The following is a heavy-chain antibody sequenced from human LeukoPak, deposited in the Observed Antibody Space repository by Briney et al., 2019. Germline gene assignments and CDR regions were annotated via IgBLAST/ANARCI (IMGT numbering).Heavy chain of an antibody. D-gene: IGHD2-2*01. CDR1: GYTFTSYG. CDR3: ARDRLGYCSSTSCPGDP. J-gene: IGHJ5*02. V-gene: IGHV1-18*01. CDR2: ISAYNGNT. Sequence: EASVKVSCKASGYTFTSYGISWVRQAPGQGLEWMGWISAYNGNTNYAQKLQGRVTMTTDTSTSTAYMELGSLRSDDTAVYYCARDRLGYCSSTSCPGDPWGQGTLVTVSS.